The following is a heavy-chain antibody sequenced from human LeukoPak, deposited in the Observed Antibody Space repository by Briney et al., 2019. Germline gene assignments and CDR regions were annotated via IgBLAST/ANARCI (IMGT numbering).Heavy chain of an antibody. D-gene: IGHD3-22*01. CDR2: ISGSGGST. J-gene: IGHJ4*02. V-gene: IGHV3-23*01. CDR3: ARDSISGYGY. Sequence: GGSLRLSCAASGFTFSSYAMSWVRQAPGKGLEWVSAISGSGGSTYYADSVKGRFTISRDNAKNSLYLQMNSLRAEDTAVYYCARDSISGYGYWGQGTLVTVSS. CDR1: GFTFSSYA.